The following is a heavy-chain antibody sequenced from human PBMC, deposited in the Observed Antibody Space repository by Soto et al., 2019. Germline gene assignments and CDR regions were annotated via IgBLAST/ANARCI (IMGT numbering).Heavy chain of an antibody. CDR3: GRDGYNGFDY. Sequence: PSETLSLTCTVSGGSISGADNYWSWIRQPPGKGLEWIGYIYYSGSTYYNPSLKSRVTMSVDTSKKQLSLKLSSVTAADTAVYHCGRDGYNGFDYWGQGTLVTVSS. CDR1: GGSISGADNY. CDR2: IYYSGST. V-gene: IGHV4-30-4*01. J-gene: IGHJ4*02. D-gene: IGHD5-12*01.